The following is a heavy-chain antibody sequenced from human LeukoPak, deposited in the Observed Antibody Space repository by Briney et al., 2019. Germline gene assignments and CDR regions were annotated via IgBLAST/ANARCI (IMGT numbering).Heavy chain of an antibody. CDR3: ARAYCSGGSCYPFDY. CDR2: ISSSSSYI. J-gene: IGHJ4*02. D-gene: IGHD2-15*01. CDR1: GFTFSSYY. V-gene: IGHV3-21*01. Sequence: GGSLRLSCAASGFTFSSYYMNWVRQPPGKGLEWVSSISSSSSYIYYADSVKGRFTISRDTAKNSLYLQMNSLRAEDTAVYYCARAYCSGGSCYPFDYWGQGTLVTVSS.